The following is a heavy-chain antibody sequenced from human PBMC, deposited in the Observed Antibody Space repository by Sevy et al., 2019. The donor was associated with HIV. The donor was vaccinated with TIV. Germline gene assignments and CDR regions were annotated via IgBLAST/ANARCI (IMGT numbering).Heavy chain of an antibody. D-gene: IGHD3-16*01. V-gene: IGHV3-30*18. J-gene: IGHJ6*02. Sequence: GGSLRLSCAASGFTFSTYGMHWVRLAPGKGLEWVAVLSYDGSNKYYADSVKGRFTISRDNSKNSLYLQMNSLRAEDTAVYYCAKRKGLSYYYYGLDVWGQGTTVTVSS. CDR2: LSYDGSNK. CDR3: AKRKGLSYYYYGLDV. CDR1: GFTFSTYG.